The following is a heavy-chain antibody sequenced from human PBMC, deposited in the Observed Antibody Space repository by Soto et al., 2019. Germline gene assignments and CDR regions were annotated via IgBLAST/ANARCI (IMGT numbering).Heavy chain of an antibody. Sequence: SETLSLTCTVSGGSISSSSYYWGWIRQPPGKGLEWIGSIFYSGSTYYNPSLKSRVTISVDTSKNQFSLKLSSVTAADTAVYYCARTGHYNSSPFVYWGLGALVTSPQ. D-gene: IGHD6-13*01. CDR3: ARTGHYNSSPFVY. CDR2: IFYSGST. V-gene: IGHV4-39*01. J-gene: IGHJ4*02. CDR1: GGSISSSSYY.